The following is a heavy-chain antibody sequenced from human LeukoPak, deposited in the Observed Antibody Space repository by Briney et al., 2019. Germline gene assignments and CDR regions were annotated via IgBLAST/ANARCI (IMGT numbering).Heavy chain of an antibody. CDR2: IKQDGSEK. D-gene: IGHD5-18*01. J-gene: IGHJ4*02. Sequence: GGSLRLSCAASGFTFSSYWMSWVRQAPGKGLEWMANIKQDGSEKYYVDSVKGRFTISRDNAKNSLYLQMNSLRAEDTAVYYCARDQRYSYGYQGYWGQGTLVTVSS. CDR3: ARDQRYSYGYQGY. V-gene: IGHV3-7*01. CDR1: GFTFSSYW.